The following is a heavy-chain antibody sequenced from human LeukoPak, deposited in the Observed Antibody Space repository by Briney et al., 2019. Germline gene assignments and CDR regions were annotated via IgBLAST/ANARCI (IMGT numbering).Heavy chain of an antibody. CDR1: GFTFSSYA. CDR3: ARWRIAAAGPRTDAFDI. D-gene: IGHD6-13*01. CDR2: ISYDGSNK. Sequence: GGSLRLSCAASGFTFSSYAMHWVRQASGKGLEWVAVISYDGSNKYYADSVKGRFTISRDNSKNTLYLQMNSLRAEDTAVYYCARWRIAAAGPRTDAFDIWGQGTMVTVSS. J-gene: IGHJ3*02. V-gene: IGHV3-30*04.